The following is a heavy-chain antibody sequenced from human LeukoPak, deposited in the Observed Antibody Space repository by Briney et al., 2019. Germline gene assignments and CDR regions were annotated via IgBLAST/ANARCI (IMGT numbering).Heavy chain of an antibody. CDR1: GFTFSSYG. CDR2: NSGSGGST. V-gene: IGHV3-23*01. J-gene: IGHJ4*02. CDR3: ARDPNSGSPSRGY. D-gene: IGHD1-26*01. Sequence: GGSLRLSCAASGFTFSSYGMSWVRQAPGKGLEWVSANSGSGGSTYYADSVKGRFTISRDNSKNTLYLQMNSLRAEDTAVYYCARDPNSGSPSRGYWGQGTLVTVSS.